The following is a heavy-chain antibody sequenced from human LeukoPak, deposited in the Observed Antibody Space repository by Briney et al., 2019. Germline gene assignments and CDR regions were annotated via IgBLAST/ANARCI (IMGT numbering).Heavy chain of an antibody. CDR3: ARQSRGVIIRYYYMDV. CDR2: IYYSGST. V-gene: IGHV4-39*01. Sequence: KASETLSLTCTVSGGSISSSSSYWGWIRQPPGKGLEWIGSIYYSGSTYYNPSLKSRVTISVDTSKNQFSLKLSSVTAADTAVYYCARQSRGVIIRYYYMDVWGKGTTVTIS. D-gene: IGHD3-10*01. J-gene: IGHJ6*03. CDR1: GGSISSSSSY.